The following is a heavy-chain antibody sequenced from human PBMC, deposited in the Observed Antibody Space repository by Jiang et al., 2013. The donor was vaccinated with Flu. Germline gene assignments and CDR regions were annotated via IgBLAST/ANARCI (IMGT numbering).Heavy chain of an antibody. CDR2: VFYGGTT. CDR1: GDSISRSSHY. V-gene: IGHV4-39*01. Sequence: ETLSLTCGVSGDSISRSSHYWAWVRQPPGKGLEWIGSVFYGGTTSYNPSLNSRATIFVDTSKKEISLNLASVTAADTAVYYCARRIVPGVVGVAESWGQGMVVNVS. J-gene: IGHJ1*01. D-gene: IGHD3-9*01. CDR3: ARRIVPGVVGVAES.